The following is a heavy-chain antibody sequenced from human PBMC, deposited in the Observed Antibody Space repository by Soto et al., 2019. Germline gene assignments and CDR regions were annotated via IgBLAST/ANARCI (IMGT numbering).Heavy chain of an antibody. V-gene: IGHV1-18*04. CDR1: GYTFTSYG. D-gene: IGHD2-21*01. J-gene: IGHJ6*02. CDR3: AKDKLLPTIYYYYGMDV. CDR2: ISAYNGNT. Sequence: ASVKVSCKASGYTFTSYGISWVRQAPGQGLEWMGWISAYNGNTNYAQKLQGRVTMTTDTSTSTAYMELRSLRSDDTAVYYCAKDKLLPTIYYYYGMDVWGQGTTVTVSS.